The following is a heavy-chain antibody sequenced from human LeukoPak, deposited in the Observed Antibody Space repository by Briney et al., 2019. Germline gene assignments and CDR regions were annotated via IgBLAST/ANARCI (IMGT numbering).Heavy chain of an antibody. D-gene: IGHD1-1*01. CDR1: GFPFSTND. CDR2: ISGSARGGT. CDR3: AKVKTHWYFDN. Sequence: GGSLRLSCAASGFPFSTNDMSWVRQAPGKGLEWVSAISGSARGGTTYEDSVKGRFTISRDNPKGTLYLQMNSLRAEDTAVYYCAKVKTHWYFDNWGRGTLVTVSS. V-gene: IGHV3-23*01. J-gene: IGHJ4*02.